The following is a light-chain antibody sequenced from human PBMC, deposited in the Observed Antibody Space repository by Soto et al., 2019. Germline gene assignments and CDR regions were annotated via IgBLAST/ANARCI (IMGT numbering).Light chain of an antibody. J-gene: IGKJ1*01. Sequence: EIGMTQSPGTLSVSPGERATLSCRASQSVSSNLAWYQQKPGQAPRLLIYGASTRATGIPARFSGSRSGTEFTLIFSSLQSEGFAVYYCQQYNNWRRTFGHGTKVEIK. V-gene: IGKV3-15*01. CDR1: QSVSSN. CDR3: QQYNNWRRT. CDR2: GAS.